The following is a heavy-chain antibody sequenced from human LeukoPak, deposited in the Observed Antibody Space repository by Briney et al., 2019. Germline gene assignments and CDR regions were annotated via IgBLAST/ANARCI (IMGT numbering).Heavy chain of an antibody. CDR2: IKQDGSEK. J-gene: IGHJ4*02. Sequence: GGSLRLSCAASGFTFSNYAMHWVRQAPGKGLEWVANIKQDGSEKYYVDSVKGRFTISRDNAKNSLYLQMNSLRAEDTAVYYCARGYGGNPHWGQGTLVTVSS. D-gene: IGHD4-23*01. V-gene: IGHV3-7*01. CDR1: GFTFSNYA. CDR3: ARGYGGNPH.